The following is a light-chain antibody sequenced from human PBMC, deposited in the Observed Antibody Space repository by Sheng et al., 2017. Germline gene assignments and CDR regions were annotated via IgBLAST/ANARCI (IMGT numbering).Light chain of an antibody. CDR1: ESVKSY. CDR3: QLYNYWPPVT. Sequence: EIVMTQSPATLSASPGERVTLSCRASESVKSYLACYQHRPGQAPRLLIYGASSRATGIPARFSGSGSGTEFTLTISSLQSEDFAVYYCQLYNYWPPVTFGGGTEGGEQT. J-gene: IGKJ4*01. CDR2: GAS. V-gene: IGKV3-15*01.